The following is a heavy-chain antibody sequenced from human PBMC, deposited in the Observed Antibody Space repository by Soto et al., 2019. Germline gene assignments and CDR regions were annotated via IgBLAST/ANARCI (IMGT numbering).Heavy chain of an antibody. CDR1: GFLFSRVG. V-gene: IGHV3-33*01. D-gene: IGHD1-1*01. Sequence: QVQLVESGGGVVQPGTSLRLSCAASGFLFSRVGMHWVRQAPGKGLEWVAVIVNHGGTKDYADSVRARFTISRDNSRNTLLLEMSSLRVNDTDIIYCTRDAEYDDNGLDYWGQGTLVTVTS. CDR2: IVNHGGTK. J-gene: IGHJ4*02. CDR3: TRDAEYDDNGLDY.